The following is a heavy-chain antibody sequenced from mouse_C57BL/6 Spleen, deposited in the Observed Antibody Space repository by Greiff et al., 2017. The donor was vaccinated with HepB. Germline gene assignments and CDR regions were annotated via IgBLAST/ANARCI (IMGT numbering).Heavy chain of an antibody. V-gene: IGHV3-6*01. Sequence: EVKLQESGPGLVKPSQSLSLTCSVTGYSITSGYYWNWIRQFPGNKLEWMGYISYDGSNNYNPSLKNRISITRDTSKNQFFLKLNSVTTEDTATYYCAREGYDYDKRYFDVWGTGTTVTVSS. J-gene: IGHJ1*03. D-gene: IGHD2-4*01. CDR2: ISYDGSN. CDR1: GYSITSGYY. CDR3: AREGYDYDKRYFDV.